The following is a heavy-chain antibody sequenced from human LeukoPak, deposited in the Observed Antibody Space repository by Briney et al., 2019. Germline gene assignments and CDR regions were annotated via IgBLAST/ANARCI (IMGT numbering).Heavy chain of an antibody. CDR2: IKQDGSEK. CDR3: ARPGGSWYHYFDY. D-gene: IGHD6-13*01. J-gene: IGHJ4*02. Sequence: PGGSLRLSCAASGFTFRSYWMSWVRQAPGKGLEWVANIKQDGSEKYYVDSVKGRFTISRDNAKNSLYLQMNSLRAEDTAVYYCARPGGSWYHYFDYWGQGTLVTVSS. V-gene: IGHV3-7*01. CDR1: GFTFRSYW.